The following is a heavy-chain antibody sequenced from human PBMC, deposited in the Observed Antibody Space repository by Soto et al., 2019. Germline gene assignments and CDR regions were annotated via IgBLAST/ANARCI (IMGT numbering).Heavy chain of an antibody. V-gene: IGHV3-48*04. CDR1: GFTFSRYS. D-gene: IGHD3-16*01. J-gene: IGHJ4*02. Sequence: PGGSLRLSCAASGFTFSRYSMNWVRQAPGKGLEWVSYISSSGSSIYYADSVRGRFTISRDNSKNTLYLQMNSLRAEDTAVYYCARSQLWLPPYFDYWGQGTVVTVSS. CDR2: ISSSGSSI. CDR3: ARSQLWLPPYFDY.